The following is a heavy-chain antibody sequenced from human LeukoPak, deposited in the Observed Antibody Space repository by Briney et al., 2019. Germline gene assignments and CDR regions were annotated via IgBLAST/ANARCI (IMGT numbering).Heavy chain of an antibody. J-gene: IGHJ4*02. Sequence: SVKVSCKASGGTFSDYAINWVRQAPGQGLEWMGGTTPIFGTTNYAQKFQGRVTMTRDTSTSTDYMELSSLRSKDTAVYYFARAFFPLYYYDSSKPLDYWGQGTLVTVSS. V-gene: IGHV1-69*05. CDR2: TTPIFGTT. D-gene: IGHD3-22*01. CDR1: GGTFSDYA. CDR3: ARAFFPLYYYDSSKPLDY.